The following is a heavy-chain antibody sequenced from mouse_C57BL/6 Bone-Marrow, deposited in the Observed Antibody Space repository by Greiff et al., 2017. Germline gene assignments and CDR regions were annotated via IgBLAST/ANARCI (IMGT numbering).Heavy chain of an antibody. CDR3: AGYGFAY. CDR2: IDPSDSYT. V-gene: IGHV1-50*01. CDR1: GYTFTSYW. Sequence: QVQLQQPGAELVKPWASVKLSCKASGYTFTSYWMQWVKQRPGQGLEWIGEIDPSDSYTNYNQKFKGKATLTVDTSSSTAYMQLSSLTSEDSAVYYCAGYGFAYWGQGTLVTVSA. J-gene: IGHJ3*01. D-gene: IGHD2-2*01.